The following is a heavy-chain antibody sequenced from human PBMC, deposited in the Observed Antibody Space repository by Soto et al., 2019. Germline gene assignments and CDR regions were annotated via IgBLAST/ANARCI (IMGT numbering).Heavy chain of an antibody. J-gene: IGHJ5*02. CDR3: AGDPDSHYNDSHASSYP. D-gene: IGHD3-22*01. V-gene: IGHV1-69*08. CDR1: GGTFSTYT. Sequence: QVQLVQSGAEVKKPGSSVKVSCKASGGTFSTYTITWVRQAPGQGLEWMGRIIPIIGIINYAQKFQVRVTLTADKFTGTAYRELARLRCDDTAVYYCAGDPDSHYNDSHASSYPWGQGTLVTVSS. CDR2: IIPIIGII.